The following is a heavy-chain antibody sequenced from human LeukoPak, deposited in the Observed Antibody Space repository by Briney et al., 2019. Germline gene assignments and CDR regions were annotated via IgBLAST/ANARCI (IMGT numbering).Heavy chain of an antibody. CDR3: AREVVSSPSYFDS. J-gene: IGHJ4*02. D-gene: IGHD2-15*01. CDR2: FYRGDST. V-gene: IGHV3-53*01. CDR1: GFTVSSSY. Sequence: GGSLRLSYAASGFTVSSSYMYWVRQAPGKGLEWVSFFYRGDSTYYAESVRGRFTISRDNSKNTLYLLMNSLIPEDTAVYYCAREVVSSPSYFDSWGQGTLVTVSS.